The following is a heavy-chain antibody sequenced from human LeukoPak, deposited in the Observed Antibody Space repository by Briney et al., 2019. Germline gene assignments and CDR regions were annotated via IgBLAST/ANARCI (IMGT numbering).Heavy chain of an antibody. V-gene: IGHV3-7*04. CDR3: ARDDYDILTGYYNYYYYGMDV. J-gene: IGHJ6*02. D-gene: IGHD3-9*01. CDR1: GFTFSSYW. CDR2: IKQDGSEK. Sequence: GRYLRLSCAASGFTFSSYWMSWVRQAPGKGLEWVANIKQDGSEKYYVDSVKGRFTISRDNAKNSLYLQMNSLRAEDTAVYYCARDDYDILTGYYNYYYYGMDVWGQGTTVTVSS.